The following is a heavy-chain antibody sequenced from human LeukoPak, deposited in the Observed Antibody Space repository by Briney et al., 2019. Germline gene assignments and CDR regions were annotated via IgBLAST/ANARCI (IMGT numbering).Heavy chain of an antibody. CDR2: IHDDGRT. D-gene: IGHD6-25*01. CDR1: GGSMSDSIT. J-gene: IGHJ5*02. Sequence: KASETLSLTCSVSGGSMSDSITWGWVRPPPGKGLEWLANIHDDGRTAPNPSLRSRLTISQDRSKNQFSLKVSSVTAADTAFYYCAKVHTAAGLDLWGQGILVTVSS. CDR3: AKVHTAAGLDL. V-gene: IGHV4/OR15-8*01.